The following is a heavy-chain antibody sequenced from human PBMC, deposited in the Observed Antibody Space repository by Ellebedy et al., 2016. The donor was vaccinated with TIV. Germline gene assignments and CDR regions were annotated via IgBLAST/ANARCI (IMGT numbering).Heavy chain of an antibody. V-gene: IGHV4-34*01. J-gene: IGHJ6*02. CDR2: INHSGST. Sequence: MPSETLSLTCAVYGGSFSGYYWSWIRQPPGKGLEWIGEINHSGSTNYNPSLKSRVTISVDTSKNQFSLKLSSVTAADTAVYYCARGVRYFDWLLPVSGMDVWGQGTTVTVSS. D-gene: IGHD3-9*01. CDR1: GGSFSGYY. CDR3: ARGVRYFDWLLPVSGMDV.